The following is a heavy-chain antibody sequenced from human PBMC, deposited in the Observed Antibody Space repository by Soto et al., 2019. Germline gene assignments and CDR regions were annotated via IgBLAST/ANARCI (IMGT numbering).Heavy chain of an antibody. J-gene: IGHJ4*02. D-gene: IGHD1-7*01. CDR1: GGSINSYY. Sequence: SVRISCTFTVSGGSINSYYWSWSRQSSGRGLECIGCSYYSGTTNYTPSLSSRVTISIGASKTQFSLRLRSVTAADTAVYYCARRQDWNYLFDNWGPGILVT. CDR2: SYYSGTT. CDR3: ARRQDWNYLFDN. V-gene: IGHV4-59*01.